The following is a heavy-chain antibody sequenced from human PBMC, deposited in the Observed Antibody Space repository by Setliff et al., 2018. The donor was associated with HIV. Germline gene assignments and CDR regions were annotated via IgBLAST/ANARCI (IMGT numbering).Heavy chain of an antibody. Sequence: SETLSLTCAVYGRSLSGYYWSWIRQPPGKGLEWIGEINQSGSTNYNPSLKSRVTISVDTSKNQFSLKLSSVTAADTAVYYCARGVNPTYYDFWSNYYTGIPYWGQGTLVTVSS. CDR2: INQSGST. J-gene: IGHJ4*02. V-gene: IGHV4-34*01. CDR3: ARGVNPTYYDFWSNYYTGIPY. CDR1: GRSLSGYY. D-gene: IGHD3-3*01.